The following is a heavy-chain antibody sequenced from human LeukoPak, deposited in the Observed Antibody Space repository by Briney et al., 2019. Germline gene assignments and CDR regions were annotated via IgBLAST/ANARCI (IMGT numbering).Heavy chain of an antibody. Sequence: EWIGRIYTSGSPNYNPSLKSRVTMSVDTSKNQFSLKLSSVTAADTAVYYCARSPLTYYFDYWGQGTLVTVSS. CDR2: IYTSGSP. V-gene: IGHV4-4*07. CDR3: ARSPLTYYFDY. J-gene: IGHJ4*02.